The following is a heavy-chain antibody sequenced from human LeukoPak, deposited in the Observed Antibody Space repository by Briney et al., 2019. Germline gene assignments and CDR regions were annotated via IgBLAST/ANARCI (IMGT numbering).Heavy chain of an antibody. J-gene: IGHJ5*02. CDR3: ARLLPIVVVAATPGWFDP. V-gene: IGHV4-59*08. Sequence: SETLSLTCTVSGGSISGDYWNWIRQPPGKGLEWIGYIHYSGSTNYNPSLKSRVTISVDTSKNQFSLKLSSVTAADTAVYYCARLLPIVVVAATPGWFDPWGQGTLVTVSS. CDR1: GGSISGDY. D-gene: IGHD2-15*01. CDR2: IHYSGST.